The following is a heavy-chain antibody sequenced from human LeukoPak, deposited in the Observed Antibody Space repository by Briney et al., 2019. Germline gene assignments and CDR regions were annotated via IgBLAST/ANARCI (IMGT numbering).Heavy chain of an antibody. V-gene: IGHV3-53*01. Sequence: GGSLRLSCAASGFTVSSNYMSWVRQAPGKGLEWVSVIYSGGSTYYADSVKGRFNLSRDNSKNTLYLQMNSLRAEDTALYLCARGGYGDSFQGGYYYYYMDVWGKGTTVTISS. CDR1: GFTVSSNY. J-gene: IGHJ6*03. CDR3: ARGGYGDSFQGGYYYYYMDV. CDR2: IYSGGST. D-gene: IGHD4-17*01.